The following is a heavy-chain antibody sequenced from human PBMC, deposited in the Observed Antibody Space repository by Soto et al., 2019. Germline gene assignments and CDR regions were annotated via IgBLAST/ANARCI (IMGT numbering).Heavy chain of an antibody. CDR1: GFTFSSYS. J-gene: IGHJ4*02. CDR2: ISSSSSDI. CDR3: AIVGRGYSGYVINY. V-gene: IGHV3-21*01. Sequence: EVQLVESGGGLVQPGGSLRLSCAASGFTFSSYSMNWVRQAPGKGLEWVSSISSSSSDIYYADSVKGRFTISRDNAKNSLYLQMNCLRAENTAVYYWAIVGRGYSGYVINYWGQGTLVTVSS. D-gene: IGHD5-12*01.